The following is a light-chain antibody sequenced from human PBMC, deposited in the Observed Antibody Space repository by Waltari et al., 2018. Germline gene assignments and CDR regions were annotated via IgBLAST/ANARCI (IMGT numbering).Light chain of an antibody. J-gene: IGLJ3*02. Sequence: QSVLTQPPSVSGAPGQRVTISCTGSSSNIGAGYDVHWYQQFPGTAPKLLIYVNNDRPSGVPDRFSGSKSDTSASLAISGLQADDEAEYHCQSYDNGLRGRVFGGGTKVTVL. CDR1: SSNIGAGYD. CDR2: VNN. V-gene: IGLV1-40*01. CDR3: QSYDNGLRGRV.